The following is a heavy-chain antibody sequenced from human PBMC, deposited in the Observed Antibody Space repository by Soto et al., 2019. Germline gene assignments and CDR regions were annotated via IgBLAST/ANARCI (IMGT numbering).Heavy chain of an antibody. CDR1: GFTFSSYG. Sequence: GGSLRLSCAASGFTFSSYGMHWVRQAPGKGLEWVAVISYDGSNKYYADSVKGRFTISRDNSKNTLYLQMNSLRAEDTAVYYCAKEACSGGSCYVFDYWGQGTLVTVSS. J-gene: IGHJ4*02. D-gene: IGHD2-15*01. CDR3: AKEACSGGSCYVFDY. CDR2: ISYDGSNK. V-gene: IGHV3-30*18.